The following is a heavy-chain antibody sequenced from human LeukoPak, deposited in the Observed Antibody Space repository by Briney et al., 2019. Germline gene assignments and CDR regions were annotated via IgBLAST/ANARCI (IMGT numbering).Heavy chain of an antibody. CDR3: ARSVHDTSGYAY. D-gene: IGHD3-22*01. CDR1: GFTVSSSY. J-gene: IGHJ4*02. V-gene: IGHV3-66*02. Sequence: GSLRLSCAASGFTVSSSYMSWVRQAPGKGLEWVSVMYSGGATYYANSVKGRFTISRDYSKNTLNLQMNSLGTEDTAVYFCARSVHDTSGYAYWGQGTLVTVSS. CDR2: MYSGGAT.